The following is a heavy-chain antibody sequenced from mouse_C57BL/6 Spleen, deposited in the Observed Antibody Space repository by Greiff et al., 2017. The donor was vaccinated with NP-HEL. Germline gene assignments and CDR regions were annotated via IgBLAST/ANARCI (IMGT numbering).Heavy chain of an antibody. CDR1: GYTFTSYW. CDR3: ASRTGTLGDAMDY. Sequence: VQLQQSGAELAKPGASVKLSCKASGYTFTSYWMHWVKQRPGQGLEWIGYINPSSGYTKYNQKFKDKATLTADKSSSTAYMQLSSLTYEDSAVYYCASRTGTLGDAMDYWGQGTSVTVSS. V-gene: IGHV1-7*01. D-gene: IGHD4-1*01. CDR2: INPSSGYT. J-gene: IGHJ4*01.